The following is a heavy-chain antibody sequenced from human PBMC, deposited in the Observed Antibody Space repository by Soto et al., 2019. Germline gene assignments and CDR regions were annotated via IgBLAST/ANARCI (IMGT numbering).Heavy chain of an antibody. CDR1: GGTFSSYA. D-gene: IGHD3-22*01. Sequence: SVKVSCKASGGTFSSYAISWVRQAPGQGLEWMGGIIPIFGTANYAQKFQGRVTITADESTGTAYMELSSLRSEDTAVYYCARSFHYYDRPDPSVYFDYWGQGTLVTVSS. J-gene: IGHJ4*02. CDR2: IIPIFGTA. CDR3: ARSFHYYDRPDPSVYFDY. V-gene: IGHV1-69*13.